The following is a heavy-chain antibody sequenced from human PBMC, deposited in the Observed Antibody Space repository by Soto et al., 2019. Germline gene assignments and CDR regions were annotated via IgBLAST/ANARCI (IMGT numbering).Heavy chain of an antibody. V-gene: IGHV4-39*01. CDR3: ARHPGEAAAGKTPGEAYYYYGMDV. CDR1: GGSISSSSYY. CDR2: IYYSGST. D-gene: IGHD6-13*01. J-gene: IGHJ6*02. Sequence: PSETLSLTCTVSGGSISSSSYYWGWIRQPPGKGLEWIGSIYYSGSTYYNPSLKSRVTISVDTSKNQFSLKLSSVTAADTAVYYCARHPGEAAAGKTPGEAYYYYGMDVWGQGTTVTVSS.